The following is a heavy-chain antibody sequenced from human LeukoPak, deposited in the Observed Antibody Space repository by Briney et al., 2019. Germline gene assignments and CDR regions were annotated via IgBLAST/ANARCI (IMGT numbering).Heavy chain of an antibody. D-gene: IGHD2-15*01. CDR1: GYTFTGYY. CDR3: ARPYCNSRSCHDYFDY. Sequence: GASVKVSCKASGYTFTGYYIHWVRQAPGQGLEWMGWINPITGGTKYAQRFQGRVTMTRDTSISTVYMELNRLKSDDTAVYYCARPYCNSRSCHDYFDYWGQGTLVTVSS. CDR2: INPITGGT. J-gene: IGHJ4*02. V-gene: IGHV1-2*02.